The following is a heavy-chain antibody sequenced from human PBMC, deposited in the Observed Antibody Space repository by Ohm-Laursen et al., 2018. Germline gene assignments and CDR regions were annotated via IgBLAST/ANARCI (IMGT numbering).Heavy chain of an antibody. CDR2: INQDGSDK. CDR1: GFTFSSYW. CDR3: ARDVRNGGPPQGS. D-gene: IGHD4-23*01. V-gene: IGHV3-7*01. J-gene: IGHJ5*02. Sequence: SLRLSCAASGFTFSSYWMSWVRQAPGKGLEWVANINQDGSDKYYVDSVKGRFIISRDNAKNSLDLQMNILRAEDTAVYYCARDVRNGGPPQGSWGQGSLVTVSS.